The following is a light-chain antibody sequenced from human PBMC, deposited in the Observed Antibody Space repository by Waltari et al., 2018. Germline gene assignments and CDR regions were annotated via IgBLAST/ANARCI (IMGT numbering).Light chain of an antibody. CDR1: QSISSW. CDR3: QQYNSYSYT. V-gene: IGKV1-5*01. J-gene: IGKJ2*01. CDR2: EAS. Sequence: DIQMTQSPSTLSASVGDRVTITCRASQSISSWLAWYQQKPGKGPKLLIYEASSLESGVPSRFSGSGSGTEFTLTISSLQPDDLATYYCQQYNSYSYTFGQGTKLEIK.